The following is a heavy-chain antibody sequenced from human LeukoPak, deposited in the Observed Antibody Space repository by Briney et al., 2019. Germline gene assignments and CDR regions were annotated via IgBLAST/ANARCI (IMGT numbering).Heavy chain of an antibody. CDR1: GFTFDDYG. V-gene: IGHV3-20*04. J-gene: IGHJ5*02. CDR2: IDRNGDST. D-gene: IGHD4-11*01. CDR3: AKDLKVWGYSNYA. Sequence: GGSLRLSCAASGFTFDDYGMSWVRHAPGKGLEWVSGIDRNGDSTGYADSVEGRFTISRDNAKNSLYLQMDSLRAEDTAVYYCAKDLKVWGYSNYAWGQGTLVTVSS.